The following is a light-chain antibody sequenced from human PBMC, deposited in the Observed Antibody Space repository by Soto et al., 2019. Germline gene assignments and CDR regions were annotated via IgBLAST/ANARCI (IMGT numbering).Light chain of an antibody. V-gene: IGKV3-20*01. J-gene: IGKJ4*01. Sequence: EIVVTQSPGTLSLSPGERATLSCRASQSVSSSYLAWYQQKPGQAPRLLIYGASSRATGIPDRFSGRGSGTVITLTISGLEPEDFAVYYCQQYGSSPFTFGVGTKVEIK. CDR1: QSVSSSY. CDR3: QQYGSSPFT. CDR2: GAS.